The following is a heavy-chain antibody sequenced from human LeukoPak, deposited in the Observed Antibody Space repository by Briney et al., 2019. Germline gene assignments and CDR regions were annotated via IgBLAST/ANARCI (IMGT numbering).Heavy chain of an antibody. Sequence: GGSLRLSCAASGFTFSSYWMSWVRQAPGKGREWVANIKQDGSEKYYVDSVKGRFTISRDNAKNSLYLQMNSLRAEDTAVYYCARDADYSDSSGLAALDIWGQGTMVTVSS. J-gene: IGHJ3*02. CDR3: ARDADYSDSSGLAALDI. D-gene: IGHD3-22*01. CDR1: GFTFSSYW. V-gene: IGHV3-7*01. CDR2: IKQDGSEK.